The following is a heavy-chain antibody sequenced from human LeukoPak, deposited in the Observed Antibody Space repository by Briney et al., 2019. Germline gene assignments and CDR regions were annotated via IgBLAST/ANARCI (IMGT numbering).Heavy chain of an antibody. CDR2: TSYDASNT. CDR3: ARDQNPSLGYYFDF. J-gene: IGHJ4*02. V-gene: IGHV3-30*01. Sequence: GGSLRLSCAASGFAFSAYAMHWVRQAPGRGLEWVAVTSYDASNTFYADSVKGRFVISRDNSKKTLNLQMNSLRPEDTAVYFCARDQNPSLGYYFDFWGQGTVVSVSS. D-gene: IGHD2-15*01. CDR1: GFAFSAYA.